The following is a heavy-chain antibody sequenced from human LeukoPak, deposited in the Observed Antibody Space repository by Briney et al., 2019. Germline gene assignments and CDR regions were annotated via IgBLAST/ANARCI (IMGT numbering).Heavy chain of an antibody. CDR2: ISSSSSYI. Sequence: GGSLRLSCAASGFTFSSYSMNWVRQAPGKGLEWVSSISSSSSYIYYADSVKGRFTISRDNAKNSLYLQMNSLRAEDTAVYYCARNEITMVRGREVDVRGQGTTVTVSS. D-gene: IGHD3-10*01. CDR1: GFTFSSYS. V-gene: IGHV3-21*01. CDR3: ARNEITMVRGREVDV. J-gene: IGHJ6*02.